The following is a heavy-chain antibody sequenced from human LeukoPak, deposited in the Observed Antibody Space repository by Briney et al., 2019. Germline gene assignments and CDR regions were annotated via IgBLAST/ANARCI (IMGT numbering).Heavy chain of an antibody. CDR2: IIPILGIA. CDR3: ARPKYYYDSSGSYAFDI. J-gene: IGHJ3*02. Sequence: GASVKVSCKASGYTFTSYGISWVRQAPGQGLEWMGRIIPILGIANYAQKFQGRVTITADKSTSTAYMELSSLRSEDTAVYYCARPKYYYDSSGSYAFDIWGQGTMVTVSS. D-gene: IGHD3-22*01. V-gene: IGHV1-69*04. CDR1: GYTFTSYG.